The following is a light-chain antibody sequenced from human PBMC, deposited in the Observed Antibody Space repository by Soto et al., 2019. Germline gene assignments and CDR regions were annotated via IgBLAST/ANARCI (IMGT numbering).Light chain of an antibody. CDR1: SSNIGNND. J-gene: IGLJ2*01. Sequence: QSVLTQPPSVSAAPGQKVTISCSGGSSNIGNNDVSWYQQLPGTAPKLLIYDNNRRPSGISDRFSGSKSGTSATLGITGLQTGHEADYYCGTWDSSLSGVVFGGGTKLTVL. V-gene: IGLV1-51*01. CDR3: GTWDSSLSGVV. CDR2: DNN.